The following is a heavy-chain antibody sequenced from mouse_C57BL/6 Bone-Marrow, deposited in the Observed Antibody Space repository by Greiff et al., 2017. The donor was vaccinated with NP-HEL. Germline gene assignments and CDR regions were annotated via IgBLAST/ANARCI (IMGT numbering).Heavy chain of an antibody. D-gene: IGHD2-4*01. J-gene: IGHJ4*01. CDR1: GFTFSDYG. Sequence: EVKLMESGGGLVKPGGSLKLSCAASGFTFSDYGMHWVRQAPEKGLEWVAYISSGSSTIYYADKVKGRFTISRDNAKNTLFLQMTSLRSEDTAMYYCARGKGYYYDYLYAMDYWGQGTSVTVSS. CDR3: ARGKGYYYDYLYAMDY. V-gene: IGHV5-17*01. CDR2: ISSGSSTI.